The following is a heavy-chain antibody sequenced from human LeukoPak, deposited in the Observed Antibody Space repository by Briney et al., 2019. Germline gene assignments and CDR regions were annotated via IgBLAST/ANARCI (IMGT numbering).Heavy chain of an antibody. CDR2: IKQGGSEK. Sequence: GGSLRLSCAASGFTFSSYWMSWVRQAPGKGLEWVANIKQGGSEKFYVDSVKGRFTISRDNAKKSLYLQMNSLRAEDTAVYYCARDTRGYLDLWGRGTQVTVSS. J-gene: IGHJ2*01. CDR3: ARDTRGYLDL. V-gene: IGHV3-7*04. CDR1: GFTFSSYW. D-gene: IGHD1-1*01.